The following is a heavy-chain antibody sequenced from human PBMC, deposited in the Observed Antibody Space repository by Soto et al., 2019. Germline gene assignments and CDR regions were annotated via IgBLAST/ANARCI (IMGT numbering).Heavy chain of an antibody. CDR1: GFTFSSYA. V-gene: IGHV3-64*01. CDR2: LSSHGGRT. CDR3: ARAGSLYCGGDCYPDS. Sequence: GGSLRLSCAASGFTFSSYAMHWVRPATGKGLEYVSALSSHGGRTYYANSVKGRCTISRDNNKNTLYLQKGSLRAEDMSVYSCARAGSLYCGGDCYPDSGARGNLVTVS. D-gene: IGHD2-21*02. J-gene: IGHJ5*01.